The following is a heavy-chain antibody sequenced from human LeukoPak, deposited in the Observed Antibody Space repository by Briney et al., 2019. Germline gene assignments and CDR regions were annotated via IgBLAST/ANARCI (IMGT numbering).Heavy chain of an antibody. D-gene: IGHD3-10*01. V-gene: IGHV4-38-2*01. CDR2: IYHSGST. J-gene: IGHJ3*02. Sequence: PSETLSLTCAVSGYSISSGYYWGWIRQPPGKGLEWIGSIYHSGSTYYDPSLKSRVTISVDTSKNQFSLKLSSVTAADTAAYYCARGNILKVRQNAFDIWGQGTMVTVSS. CDR3: ARGNILKVRQNAFDI. CDR1: GYSISSGYY.